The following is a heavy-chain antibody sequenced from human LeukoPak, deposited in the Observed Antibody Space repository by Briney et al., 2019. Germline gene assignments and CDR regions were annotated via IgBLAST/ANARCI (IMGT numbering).Heavy chain of an antibody. V-gene: IGHV4-39*02. J-gene: IGHJ4*02. CDR1: GGSISSSLYY. Sequence: SETLSLTCTVSGGSISSSLYYWGWIRQPPGKGLEWIGSIYYTGSTYYNPSLKSRVTISVDTSKNQFSLKLTPVTAADTAMYYCARDCSGGSCFSGPFEYWGQGSLVTVSS. CDR3: ARDCSGGSCFSGPFEY. D-gene: IGHD2-15*01. CDR2: IYYTGST.